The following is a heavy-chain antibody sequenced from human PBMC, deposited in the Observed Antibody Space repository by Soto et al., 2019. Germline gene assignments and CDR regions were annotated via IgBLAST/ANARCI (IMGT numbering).Heavy chain of an antibody. V-gene: IGHV3-30*18. CDR1: KFTFSSYG. CDR2: ISYDGSNK. D-gene: IGHD6-19*01. Sequence: QVQLVESGGGVVQPGRSLRLSCAAYKFTFSSYGKQWVRQAPGKGLEWVAVISYDGSNKYYADSVKGRFTISRDNSKNTLYLQMNSLRAEDTAVYYCAKAISGWYYDYWGQGTLVTVST. CDR3: AKAISGWYYDY. J-gene: IGHJ4*02.